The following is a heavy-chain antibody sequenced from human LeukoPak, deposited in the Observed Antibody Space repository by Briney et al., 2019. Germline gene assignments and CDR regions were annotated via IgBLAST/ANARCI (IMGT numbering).Heavy chain of an antibody. D-gene: IGHD6-13*01. V-gene: IGHV3-33*01. CDR2: IWYDGSHA. CDR3: ARDRGYSSRWNFGKDYYMDV. J-gene: IGHJ6*03. Sequence: AGGSLRLSCSASGFTFSTYGMNWVRQAPGKGLEWVAVIWYDGSHANYADAVKGRFTISRDNSKNTLYLQMNSPRAEDTAVYYCARDRGYSSRWNFGKDYYMDVWSKGTTVTVSS. CDR1: GFTFSTYG.